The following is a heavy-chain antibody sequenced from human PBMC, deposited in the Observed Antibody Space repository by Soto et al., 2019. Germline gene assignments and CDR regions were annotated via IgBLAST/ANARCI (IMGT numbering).Heavy chain of an antibody. Sequence: QVQLVQSGPEVKKPGASVKVSCKASGYTFTSYGISWVRQAPGQGLEWMGWISTYNGNTNYAQKLQDRLTMTTDTPTSSAYLELRRLRSDDTAVYYCTRFGIGYATSPLHWGQGTLVTVSS. J-gene: IGHJ4*02. D-gene: IGHD3-22*01. V-gene: IGHV1-18*01. CDR2: ISTYNGNT. CDR1: GYTFTSYG. CDR3: TRFGIGYATSPLH.